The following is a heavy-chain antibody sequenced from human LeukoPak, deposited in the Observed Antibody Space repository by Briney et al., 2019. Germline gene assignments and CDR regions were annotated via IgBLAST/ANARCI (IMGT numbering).Heavy chain of an antibody. J-gene: IGHJ3*02. CDR1: GFTFSSYE. Sequence: PGGSLRLSCAASGFTFSSYEMNWVRQAPGKGLEWVSYISSSGSTIYYADSVKGRFTISRDNAKNSLYLQMNSLRGEDTAVYYCARDQTPHYYDSSGYYRNDAFDIWGQGTMVTVSS. CDR3: ARDQTPHYYDSSGYYRNDAFDI. D-gene: IGHD3-22*01. V-gene: IGHV3-48*03. CDR2: ISSSGSTI.